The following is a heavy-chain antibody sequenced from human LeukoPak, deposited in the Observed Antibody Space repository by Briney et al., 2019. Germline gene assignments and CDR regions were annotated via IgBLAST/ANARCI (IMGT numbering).Heavy chain of an antibody. CDR1: GYTLSDYA. CDR2: INTNTGDP. Sequence: ASVQVSCKASGYTLSDYAMNWVRQAPGQGLEWMGWINTNTGDPTYTQGFTGQFVFSLDTSVNTAYLQINSLKPEDTAVYYCARDPAQKRSFDHWGQGPLVTVSS. V-gene: IGHV7-4-1*02. CDR3: ARDPAQKRSFDH. J-gene: IGHJ4*02.